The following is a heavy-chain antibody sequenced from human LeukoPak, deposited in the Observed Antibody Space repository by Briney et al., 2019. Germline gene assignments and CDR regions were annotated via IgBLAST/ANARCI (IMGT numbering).Heavy chain of an antibody. J-gene: IGHJ5*02. V-gene: IGHV5-51*01. D-gene: IGHD2-21*02. CDR1: GYSFTSYW. CDR2: IYPGDSDT. Sequence: GESLKISCKGSGYSFTSYWIGWVRQMPGKGLGWMGIIYPGDSDTRYSPSFQGQVTISADKSISTAYLQWSSLKASDTAMYYCARRPYCGGDCYPSYWFDPWGQGTLVTVSS. CDR3: ARRPYCGGDCYPSYWFDP.